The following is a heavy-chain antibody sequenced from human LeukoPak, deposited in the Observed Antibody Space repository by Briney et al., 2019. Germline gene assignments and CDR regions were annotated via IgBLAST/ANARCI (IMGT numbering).Heavy chain of an antibody. V-gene: IGHV3-7*01. CDR3: AIQKADLITMVRGIIAF. CDR1: GFTFSSFW. J-gene: IGHJ1*01. CDR2: IKPDGTEN. D-gene: IGHD3-10*01. Sequence: GGSLRLSCAASGFTFSSFWITWVRQAPGKGLEWVANIKPDGTENYYVDSVKGRFTISRDNAKNSLYLQMNGLRAEDTAVYYCAIQKADLITMVRGIIAFWGQGTLVTVSS.